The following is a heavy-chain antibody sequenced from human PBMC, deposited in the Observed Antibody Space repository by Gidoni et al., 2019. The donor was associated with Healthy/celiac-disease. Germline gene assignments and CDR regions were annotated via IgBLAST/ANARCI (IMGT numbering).Heavy chain of an antibody. CDR2: INHSGST. J-gene: IGHJ4*02. CDR1: GGSFRGYY. V-gene: IGHV4-34*01. D-gene: IGHD3-22*01. Sequence: QVQLQQWGAGLLKPSDTLSLTCALYGGSFRGYYWSWIRQPPVKGLEWIGEINHSGSTNYNPSLKSRVTISVDTSKNQFSMKLSSVTAADTDVYYCARAPTTYYYDSSGYYPDWGQGTLVTVSS. CDR3: ARAPTTYYYDSSGYYPD.